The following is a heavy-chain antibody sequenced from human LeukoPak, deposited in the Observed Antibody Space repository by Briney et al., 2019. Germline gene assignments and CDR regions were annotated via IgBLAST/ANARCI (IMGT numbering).Heavy chain of an antibody. D-gene: IGHD4-11*01. CDR3: TTYVGAYSNWGDYYYYYMDV. J-gene: IGHJ6*03. V-gene: IGHV3-15*01. CDR2: IKSKTDGGTT. CDR1: GFTFSSYS. Sequence: GGSLRLSCAASGFTFSSYSMNWVRQAPGKGLEWVGRIKSKTDGGTTDYAAPVKGRFTISREDSKNTLYLQMNSLKTEDTAVYYCTTYVGAYSNWGDYYYYYMDVWGKGTTVTVSS.